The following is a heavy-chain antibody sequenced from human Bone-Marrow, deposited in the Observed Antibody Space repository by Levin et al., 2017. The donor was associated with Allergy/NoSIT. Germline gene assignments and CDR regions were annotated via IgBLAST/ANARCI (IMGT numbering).Heavy chain of an antibody. D-gene: IGHD1-26*01. V-gene: IGHV3-23*01. CDR2: VSGGGERT. Sequence: GGSLRLSCAASGFIFRNYAMSWVRQAPGKGLEWVSAVSGGGERTYYADSVQGRFIISRDNSKNTVYLQMNGLKAEDTAVYYCGKEVARVSYGDYWGQGTLVIVSS. J-gene: IGHJ4*02. CDR3: GKEVARVSYGDY. CDR1: GFIFRNYA.